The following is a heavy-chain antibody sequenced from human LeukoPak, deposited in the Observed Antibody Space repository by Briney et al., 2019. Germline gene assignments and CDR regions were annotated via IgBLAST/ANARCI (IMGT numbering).Heavy chain of an antibody. V-gene: IGHV3-74*01. J-gene: IGHJ4*02. CDR2: INTDGSST. CDR3: VVWGEDSSGHRFDH. Sequence: QPGGSLRLSCAASGFTFNSYWMHWVRQAPGKGLLWVSRINTDGSSTHYADSVKGRLTISRDNAKNMLYLQMNGLRAEDTAVYYCVVWGEDSSGHRFDHWGQGTLVTVSS. CDR1: GFTFNSYW. D-gene: IGHD3-22*01.